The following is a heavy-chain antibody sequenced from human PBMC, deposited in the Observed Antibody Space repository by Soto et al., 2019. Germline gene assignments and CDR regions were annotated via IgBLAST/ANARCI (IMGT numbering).Heavy chain of an antibody. CDR3: AIGINRFYDILTGYHRYNWFDP. V-gene: IGHV4-34*01. Sequence: SETLSLTCAVYGGSFSGYYWSWIRQPPGKGLEWIGEINHSGSTNYNPSLKSRVTISVDTSKNQFSLKLSSVTAADTAVYYCAIGINRFYDILTGYHRYNWFDPWGQGTLVTLTS. D-gene: IGHD3-9*01. J-gene: IGHJ5*02. CDR1: GGSFSGYY. CDR2: INHSGST.